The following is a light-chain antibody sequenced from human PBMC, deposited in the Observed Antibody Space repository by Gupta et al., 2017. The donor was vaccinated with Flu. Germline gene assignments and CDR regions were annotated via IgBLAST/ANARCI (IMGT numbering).Light chain of an antibody. CDR1: QSVSSN. Sequence: EIVMTQSPDTLSVSQGERATLSCRASQSVSSNLAWYQQKPGQAPRLLIYGASTRATGIAARFSGSGSGTEFTLTISSLQSEDFAVYYCQQYDDWPPITFGQGTRLEIK. V-gene: IGKV3-15*01. CDR3: QQYDDWPPIT. CDR2: GAS. J-gene: IGKJ5*01.